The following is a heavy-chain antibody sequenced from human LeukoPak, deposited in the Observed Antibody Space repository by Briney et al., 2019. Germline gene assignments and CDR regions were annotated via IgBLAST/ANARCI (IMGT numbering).Heavy chain of an antibody. J-gene: IGHJ4*02. Sequence: GGSLRLSCAASGFTFSTYSMNWVRQAPGKGLEWVSYISRSSSSKHYADSVKGRFTISRDNAKNSLYLQMNSLRDEDTAVYYCVREDPSEYGSIDYWGQGPLVTVSS. CDR2: ISRSSSSK. CDR3: VREDPSEYGSIDY. D-gene: IGHD3-10*01. V-gene: IGHV3-48*02. CDR1: GFTFSTYS.